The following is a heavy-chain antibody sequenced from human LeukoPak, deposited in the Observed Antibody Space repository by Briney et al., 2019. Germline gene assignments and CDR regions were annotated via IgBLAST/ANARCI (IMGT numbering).Heavy chain of an antibody. CDR1: GFTFSDYY. V-gene: IGHV3-11*05. D-gene: IGHD5-12*01. J-gene: IGHJ4*02. CDR2: ISSSSNNI. CDR3: ARDFIQRDVATPLGL. Sequence: GGSLRLSCAASGFTFSDYYMTWIRQAPGKGLEWVSYISSSSNNIHYANSVRGRFTISRDNAKNTLFLQMNSLRAEDTAMYYCARDFIQRDVATPLGLWGQGTLVTVSS.